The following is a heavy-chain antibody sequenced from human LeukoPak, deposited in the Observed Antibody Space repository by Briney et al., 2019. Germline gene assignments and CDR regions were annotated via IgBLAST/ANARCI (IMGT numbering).Heavy chain of an antibody. D-gene: IGHD2-2*01. CDR3: ARASKEYFSSPSCWYFDN. J-gene: IGHJ4*02. V-gene: IGHV3-7*01. CDR1: GFSLSTYW. CDR2: IKEDGSET. Sequence: GGSLRLSCAGSGFSLSTYWMSWVRQAPGRGLEWVANIKEDGSETYYIDSVKGRFTISRANADNSLYLQMNSLRVDDTALYYCARASKEYFSSPSCWYFDNWGQGTLVTVSS.